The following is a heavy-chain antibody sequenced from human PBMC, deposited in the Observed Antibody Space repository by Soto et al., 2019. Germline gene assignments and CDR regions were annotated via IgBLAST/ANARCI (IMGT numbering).Heavy chain of an antibody. CDR2: IFYRGST. Sequence: PSETLSLTCTVSGGSVSSGSYYWSWIRQPPGKGLEWIGYIFYRGSTKYNPSLKNRVTISVDTSKNQFSLKLSSVTAADTAVYYCAREVSAYDSSGYYSGGLDYWGQGTPVTAPQ. CDR3: AREVSAYDSSGYYSGGLDY. CDR1: GGSVSSGSYY. J-gene: IGHJ4*02. V-gene: IGHV4-61*01. D-gene: IGHD3-22*01.